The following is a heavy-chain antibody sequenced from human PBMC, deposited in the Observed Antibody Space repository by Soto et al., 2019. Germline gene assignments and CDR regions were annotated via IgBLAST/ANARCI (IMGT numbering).Heavy chain of an antibody. CDR1: GFTFSSSG. Sequence: EVQLLESGGGLVQPGGSLRLSCAASGFTFSSSGMTWVRQAPGKGLEWVSDIDSGGGTTYYADSVKDRFTIFRDNSKNTLYLQLNSLRAEDTAVYFCARGNWVSVYDSWGQGTLVIVSS. CDR3: ARGNWVSVYDS. V-gene: IGHV3-23*01. J-gene: IGHJ4*02. CDR2: IDSGGGTT. D-gene: IGHD3-16*01.